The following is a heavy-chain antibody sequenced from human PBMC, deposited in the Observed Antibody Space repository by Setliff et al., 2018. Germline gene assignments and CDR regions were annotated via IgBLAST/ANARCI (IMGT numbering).Heavy chain of an antibody. CDR2: KSTRGDT. Sequence: SETLSLTCTVSGGSIDSSFWNWIRQSPEKGLEWIGYKSTRGDTNSNPSLRSRLTISVDTSKKQFSLTLTSVTAADTALYYCRQAVVGRDVFDIWGQGTVVTVSS. CDR3: RQAVVGRDVFDI. V-gene: IGHV4-4*08. CDR1: GGSIDSSF. D-gene: IGHD1-1*01. J-gene: IGHJ3*02.